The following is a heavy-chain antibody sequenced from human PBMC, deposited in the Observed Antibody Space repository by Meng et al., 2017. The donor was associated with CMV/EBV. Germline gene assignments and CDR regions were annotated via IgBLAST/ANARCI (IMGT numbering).Heavy chain of an antibody. CDR1: GYTFTGYY. J-gene: IGHJ6*02. CDR2: INPNSGGT. V-gene: IGHV1-2*02. Sequence: SVKVSCKASGYTFTGYYMHWVRQAPGQGLEWMGWINPNSGGTNYAQKFQGRVTMTRDTSISTAYMELSRLRSDDTAVYYCARTRGYCSSTSCPGAYGMDVWGQGTTVTVSS. CDR3: ARTRGYCSSTSCPGAYGMDV. D-gene: IGHD2-2*01.